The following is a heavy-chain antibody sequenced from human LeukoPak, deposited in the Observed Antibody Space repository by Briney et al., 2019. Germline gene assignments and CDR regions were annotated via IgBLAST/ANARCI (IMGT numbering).Heavy chain of an antibody. CDR2: IWYDGSNK. D-gene: IGHD6-6*01. Sequence: GGSLRLSCAASGFTFSSYGMHWVRQAPGKGLEWVAVIWYDGSNKYYADSVKGRFTISRDNSKNTLYLQMNSLRAEDTAVYYCARALAARSYFDYWGQGTLVTVSS. CDR3: ARALAARSYFDY. J-gene: IGHJ4*02. CDR1: GFTFSSYG. V-gene: IGHV3-33*01.